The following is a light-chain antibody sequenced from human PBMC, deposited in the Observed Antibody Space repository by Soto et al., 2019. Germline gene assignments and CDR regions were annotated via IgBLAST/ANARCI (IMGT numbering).Light chain of an antibody. V-gene: IGKV3-15*01. J-gene: IGKJ1*01. CDR3: QKYDDWPET. CDR2: DAS. Sequence: EKVMTQSPATLSVSPEERATLSCRASQSVSSNLAWYQQKPGQAPRLLIYDASTRATGIPARFSGSGSGTEFTLTISSLQSEDLAVYYCQKYDDWPETFGQGTKVDI. CDR1: QSVSSN.